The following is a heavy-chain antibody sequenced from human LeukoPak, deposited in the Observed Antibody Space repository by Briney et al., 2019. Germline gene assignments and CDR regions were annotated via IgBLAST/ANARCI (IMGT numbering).Heavy chain of an antibody. Sequence: SETLSLTCTVSGGSISSYYWSWIRQPPGRGLEWIGYIYYSGSTNYNPSLKSRVTISVDTSKNQFSLKLSSVTAADTAVYYCARVTGKNYYDSSGSPPFDLWGRGTLVTVSS. CDR3: ARVTGKNYYDSSGSPPFDL. CDR2: IYYSGST. V-gene: IGHV4-59*12. D-gene: IGHD3-22*01. J-gene: IGHJ2*01. CDR1: GGSISSYY.